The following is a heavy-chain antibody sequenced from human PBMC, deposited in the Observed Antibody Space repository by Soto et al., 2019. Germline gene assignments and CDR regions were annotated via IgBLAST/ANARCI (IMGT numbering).Heavy chain of an antibody. CDR2: INHSGCT. CDR3: ARGLPPRGTMVRGVRRVPHYYYYMDV. D-gene: IGHD3-10*01. J-gene: IGHJ6*03. Sequence: SEPLSLTCAVLGGSFSGHCLSRISKTPGKGLEWIGEINHSGCTNYNPSLKSRVTISVDTSKNQFSLKLSSVTAADTAVYYCARGLPPRGTMVRGVRRVPHYYYYMDVWGKGTTVTVSS. CDR1: GGSFSGHC. V-gene: IGHV4-34*01.